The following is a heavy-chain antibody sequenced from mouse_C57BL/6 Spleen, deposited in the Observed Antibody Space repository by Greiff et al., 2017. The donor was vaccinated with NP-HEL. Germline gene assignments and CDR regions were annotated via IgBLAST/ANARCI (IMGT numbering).Heavy chain of an antibody. V-gene: IGHV1-69*01. CDR3: ARKLDYGSSYFDY. CDR2: IDPSDSYT. D-gene: IGHD1-1*01. J-gene: IGHJ2*01. CDR1: GYTFTSYW. Sequence: QVQLKQTGAELVMPGASVKLSCKASGYTFTSYWMHWVKQRPGQGLEWIGEIDPSDSYTNYNQKFKGKSTLTVDKSSSTAYMQLSSLTSEDSAVYYCARKLDYGSSYFDYWGQGTTLTVSS.